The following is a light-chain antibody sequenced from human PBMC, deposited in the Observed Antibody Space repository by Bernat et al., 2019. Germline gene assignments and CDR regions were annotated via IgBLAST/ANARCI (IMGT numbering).Light chain of an antibody. CDR3: AAWDDSLSAVV. J-gene: IGLJ2*01. Sequence: QSVLTQPPSASGTPGQRVTISCSGSNSNIGGNPVNWYQQLPGTAPRVVIYGNNHRPSGVPDRFSGSKSVTSDFLAISGLQSEDEADYYCAAWDDSLSAVVFGGGTKLTVL. CDR2: GNN. V-gene: IGLV1-44*01. CDR1: NSNIGGNP.